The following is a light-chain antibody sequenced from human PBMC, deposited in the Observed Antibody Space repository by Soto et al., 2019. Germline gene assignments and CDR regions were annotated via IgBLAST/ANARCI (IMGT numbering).Light chain of an antibody. CDR1: SSDVGGYNY. V-gene: IGLV2-8*01. CDR3: SSYAGSNNLYV. CDR2: EVS. Sequence: QSALTQPPSASGSTGKSVTISCTGTSSDVGGYNYVSWYQQHPGKAPKLMIYEVSKRPSGVPDRFSGSKSGNTASLTVSGLQAEDEADYYCSSYAGSNNLYVFGTGTKLTV. J-gene: IGLJ1*01.